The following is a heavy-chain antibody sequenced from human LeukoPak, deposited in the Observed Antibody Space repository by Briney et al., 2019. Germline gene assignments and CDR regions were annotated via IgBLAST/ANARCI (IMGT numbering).Heavy chain of an antibody. J-gene: IGHJ4*02. CDR1: GFTFSSYG. CDR3: AREGSSSGWISPGY. V-gene: IGHV3-30*02. D-gene: IGHD6-19*01. CDR2: IRYDGSNK. Sequence: GGSLRLSCAASGFTFSSYGMHWVRQAPGKGLEWVAFIRYDGSNKYYADSVKGRFTISRDNSKNTLYLQMNSLRAEDTAVYYCAREGSSSGWISPGYWGQGTLVTVSS.